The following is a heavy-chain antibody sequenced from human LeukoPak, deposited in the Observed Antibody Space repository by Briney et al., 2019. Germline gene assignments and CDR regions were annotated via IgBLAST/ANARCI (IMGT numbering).Heavy chain of an antibody. CDR1: GGSISSSSYY. CDR3: ARAADWLLDY. D-gene: IGHD3-9*01. V-gene: IGHV4-39*01. J-gene: IGHJ4*02. CDR2: IYYSGST. Sequence: SATLSLTCTVSGGSISSSSYYWGWIRQPPGKGLEWIGSIYYSGSTYYNPSLKSRVTISVDTSKNQFSLKLSSVTAADTAVYYCARAADWLLDYWGQGTLVTVSS.